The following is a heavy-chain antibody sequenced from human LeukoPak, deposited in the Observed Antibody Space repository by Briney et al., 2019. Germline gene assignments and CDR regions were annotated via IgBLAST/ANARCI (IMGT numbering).Heavy chain of an antibody. CDR3: ASLPFL. D-gene: IGHD2/OR15-2a*01. V-gene: IGHV4-34*01. CDR1: GGSFSGYY. J-gene: IGHJ4*02. Sequence: SETLSLTCAVYGGSFSGYYWSWIRQPPGKGLEWIGEINHSGSTNYNPSLRSRVTISVDKSKNQFSLKLNSVTAADTAVYYCASLPFLWGQGTLVTVSS. CDR2: INHSGST.